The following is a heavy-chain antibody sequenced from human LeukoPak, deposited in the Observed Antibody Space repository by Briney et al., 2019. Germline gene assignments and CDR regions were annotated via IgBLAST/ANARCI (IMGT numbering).Heavy chain of an antibody. Sequence: PSETLSLTCTVSGGSISSYYWSWIRQPPGKGLEWIGYIYYSGSTNYNPSLKSRVTISVDTSKNQFSLKLSSVTAADTAVYYCARADSSSWLHFDYWGQGTPVTVSS. CDR3: ARADSSSWLHFDY. D-gene: IGHD6-13*01. J-gene: IGHJ4*02. CDR1: GGSISSYY. V-gene: IGHV4-59*01. CDR2: IYYSGST.